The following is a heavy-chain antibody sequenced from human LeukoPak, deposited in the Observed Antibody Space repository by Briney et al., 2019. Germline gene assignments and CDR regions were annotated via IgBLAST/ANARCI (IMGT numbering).Heavy chain of an antibody. D-gene: IGHD3-16*01. CDR3: APNPGGLGESHGDY. CDR1: GFTFRSYE. Sequence: GGSLRLSCAASGFTFRSYEMNWVRQAPGKGLEWVSYISSSSSTIYYSDSLKGRFTISRDNAKNSLYLQMNSLRAEDTAVYYCAPNPGGLGESHGDYWGQGTLVTVSS. J-gene: IGHJ4*02. V-gene: IGHV3-48*03. CDR2: ISSSSSTI.